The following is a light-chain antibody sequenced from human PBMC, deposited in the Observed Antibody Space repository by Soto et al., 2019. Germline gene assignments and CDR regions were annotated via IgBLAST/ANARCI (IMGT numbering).Light chain of an antibody. V-gene: IGLV2-23*02. Sequence: QSALTQPASVSGSPGQSITISGTGTSSDVGSYNLVSWYQHHPGKAPKLMIYEVSKRPSGVSNRFSGSKSGNTASLTISGLQAEDEADYYCCSYAGSSTFPYVFGTGTKVTVL. CDR2: EVS. J-gene: IGLJ1*01. CDR3: CSYAGSSTFPYV. CDR1: SSDVGSYNL.